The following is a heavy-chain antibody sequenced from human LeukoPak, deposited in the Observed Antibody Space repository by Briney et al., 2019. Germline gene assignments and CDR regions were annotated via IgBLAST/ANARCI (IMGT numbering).Heavy chain of an antibody. CDR3: AKAGIGVVGYFDY. CDR1: GFTFSSYA. J-gene: IGHJ4*02. Sequence: PGGSLRLSCAASGFTFSSYAMSWVRQAPGKGLEWVSTIRGSGGGTYYADSVKGRFTIYRDNSKNTLYLQMNSLRDEDTALYYCAKAGIGVVGYFDYWGQGTLVTVSS. CDR2: IRGSGGGT. V-gene: IGHV3-23*01. D-gene: IGHD6-19*01.